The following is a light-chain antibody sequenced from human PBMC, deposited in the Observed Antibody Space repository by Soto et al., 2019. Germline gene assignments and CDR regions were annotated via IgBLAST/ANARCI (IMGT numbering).Light chain of an antibody. J-gene: IGKJ2*01. V-gene: IGKV3-20*01. CDR2: GAS. CDR1: QIISSTY. Sequence: EIVLTQSPGTLSLSPGERASLSCRATQIISSTYLAWYQHRPGQPPRLLIYGASTRATGIPDRFSGSGSGTDCTLTISRLEPEDFAVYYCQHFGTSRYTFGQGTKLDIK. CDR3: QHFGTSRYT.